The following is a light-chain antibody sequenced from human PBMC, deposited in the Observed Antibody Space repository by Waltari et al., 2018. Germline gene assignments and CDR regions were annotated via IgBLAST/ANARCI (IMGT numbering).Light chain of an antibody. CDR1: QSISLY. CDR3: KQSFTAPRGT. CDR2: GDS. Sequence: DIQMTQYPSSLSASVGARVTITCRASQSISLYLNWYQQKPGKAPKLLIYGDSSLQSGVPPRFSGSGSGTDFTLTINSLQPEDFASYYCKQSFTAPRGTFGGGTKMEV. V-gene: IGKV1-39*01. J-gene: IGKJ4*01.